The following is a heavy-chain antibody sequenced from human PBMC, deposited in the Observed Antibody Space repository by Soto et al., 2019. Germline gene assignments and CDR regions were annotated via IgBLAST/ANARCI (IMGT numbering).Heavy chain of an antibody. V-gene: IGHV1-24*01. J-gene: IGHJ4*02. CDR2: FDPEDGET. CDR3: ATPPGYCSGGSCYSLSY. Sequence: GASVKVSCKVSGYTLTELSMHWVRQAPGKGLEWMGGFDPEDGETIYAQKFQGRVTMTEDTSTDTAYMELSSLRSEDTAVYYCATPPGYCSGGSCYSLSYWGQGTLVTVSS. D-gene: IGHD2-15*01. CDR1: GYTLTELS.